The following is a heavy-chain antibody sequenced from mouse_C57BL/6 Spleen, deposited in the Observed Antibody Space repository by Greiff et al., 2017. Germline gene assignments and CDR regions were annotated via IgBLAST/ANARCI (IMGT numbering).Heavy chain of an antibody. J-gene: IGHJ2*01. D-gene: IGHD2-3*01. V-gene: IGHV1-74*01. CDR2: IHPSDSDT. CDR3: AILGDGYYEGVFDY. Sequence: QVQLQQPGAELVKPGASVKVSCKASGYTFTSYWMHWVKQRPGQGLELIGRIHPSDSDTNYNQKFKGKATLTVDKSSSTAYMQLSSLTSEDSAVYYFAILGDGYYEGVFDYWGQGTTLTVSS. CDR1: GYTFTSYW.